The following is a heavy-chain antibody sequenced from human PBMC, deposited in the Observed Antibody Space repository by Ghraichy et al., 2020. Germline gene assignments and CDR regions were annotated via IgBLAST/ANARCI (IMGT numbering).Heavy chain of an antibody. CDR2: IKQDGSEK. CDR1: GFTFSSYW. D-gene: IGHD5-24*01. Sequence: GGSLRLSCAASGFTFSSYWMSWVRQAPGKGLEWVANIKQDGSEKYYVDSVKGRFTISRDNAKNSLYLQMNSLRAEDTAVYYCARLRGGDGYRYWYFDLWGRGTLVTVSS. CDR3: ARLRGGDGYRYWYFDL. J-gene: IGHJ2*01. V-gene: IGHV3-7*01.